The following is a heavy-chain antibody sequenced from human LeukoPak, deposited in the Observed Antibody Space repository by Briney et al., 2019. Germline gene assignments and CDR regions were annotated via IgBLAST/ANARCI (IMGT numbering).Heavy chain of an antibody. CDR2: IKQDGSEK. J-gene: IGHJ6*03. CDR1: GFTFSSYL. V-gene: IGHV3-7*01. D-gene: IGHD3-22*01. Sequence: GGSLRLSCAASGFTFSSYLMSWVRQAPGKGLEWVASIKQDGSEKYYVDSMKGRFTLSRDNAKNSLYLQMNSLRAEDTAVYYCAGTFRAADYDSSGYRPYYYYYYMDVWGKGTTVTVSS. CDR3: AGTFRAADYDSSGYRPYYYYYYMDV.